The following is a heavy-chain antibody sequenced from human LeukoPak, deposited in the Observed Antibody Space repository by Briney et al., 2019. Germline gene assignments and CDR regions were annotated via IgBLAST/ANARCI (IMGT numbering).Heavy chain of an antibody. CDR1: GYTFTSYG. J-gene: IGHJ4*02. CDR3: ARRGSSNLFDY. Sequence: SVKVSCKASGYTFTSYGISWVRQAPGQGLEWMGGIIPIFGTANYAQKFQGRVTITADESTSTAYMELSSLRSEDTAVYYCARRGSSNLFDYWGQGTLVTVSS. CDR2: IIPIFGTA. V-gene: IGHV1-69*13. D-gene: IGHD2-2*01.